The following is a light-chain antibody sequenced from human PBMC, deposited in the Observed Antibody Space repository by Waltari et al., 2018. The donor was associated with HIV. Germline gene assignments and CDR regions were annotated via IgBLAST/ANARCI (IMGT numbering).Light chain of an antibody. J-gene: IGKJ1*01. Sequence: DIVLTQTPLSAAFIVGQSASIPCRSSQSLVHENGNTYLSWFYQRPGEPPRLLIYRASLRLPGVPDRFSGGGAGTQFTLKISSVEADDVGMYYCMQVRSYPRTFGQGTKVEI. CDR2: RAS. V-gene: IGKV2-24*01. CDR1: QSLVHENGNTY. CDR3: MQVRSYPRT.